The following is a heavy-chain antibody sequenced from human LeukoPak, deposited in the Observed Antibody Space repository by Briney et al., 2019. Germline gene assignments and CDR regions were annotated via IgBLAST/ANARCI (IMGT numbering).Heavy chain of an antibody. V-gene: IGHV3-64D*06. J-gene: IGHJ4*02. CDR1: GFTFSSYA. Sequence: PGGSLRLSCSASGFTFSSYAVHWVRQAPGRGLEYVSAISSNGGSTYYADSVKGRFTISRDNSKNTLYLQMISLRAEDTAVYYCVGGGSRAGIDYWGQGTLVTVSS. D-gene: IGHD2-15*01. CDR3: VGGGSRAGIDY. CDR2: ISSNGGST.